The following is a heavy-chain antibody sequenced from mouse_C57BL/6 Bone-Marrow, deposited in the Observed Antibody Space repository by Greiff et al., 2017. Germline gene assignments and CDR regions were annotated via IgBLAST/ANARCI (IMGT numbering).Heavy chain of an antibody. CDR2: IHPSDSDT. CDR3: AIYPRYNDYDDGYYAMDY. D-gene: IGHD2-4*01. CDR1: GYTFTSYW. V-gene: IGHV1-74*01. Sequence: VQLQQPGAELVKPGASVKVSCKASGYTFTSYWMHWVKQRPGQGLEWIGRIHPSDSDTNYNQKFKGKATLTVDKSSSTAYMQLSSLTSEDSAVLYCAIYPRYNDYDDGYYAMDYWGQGTSVTVSS. J-gene: IGHJ4*01.